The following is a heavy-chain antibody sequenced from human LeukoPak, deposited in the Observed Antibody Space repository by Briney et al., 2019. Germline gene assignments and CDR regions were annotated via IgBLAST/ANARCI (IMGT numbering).Heavy chain of an antibody. V-gene: IGHV3-21*01. Sequence: GGSLRLSCAASGFTFSSYSMNWVRQAPGKGLEWVSSISSSSSYIYYADSEKGRFTISRDNAKNSLYLQMNSLRAEDTAVYYCARDLDYGETGDDYWGQGTLVTVSS. CDR3: ARDLDYGETGDDY. D-gene: IGHD4-17*01. CDR1: GFTFSSYS. J-gene: IGHJ4*02. CDR2: ISSSSSYI.